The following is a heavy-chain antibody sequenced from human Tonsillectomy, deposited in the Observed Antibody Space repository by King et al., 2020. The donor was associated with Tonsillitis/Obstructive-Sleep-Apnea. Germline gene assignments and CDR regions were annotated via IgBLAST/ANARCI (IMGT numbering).Heavy chain of an antibody. CDR2: ISGSGDST. CDR3: ASTPYGSGTYYYFDY. CDR1: GLTFSSHA. Sequence: VQLVESGGGLVQPGRSLRLSCAASGLTFSSHAMSWVRQAPGKGLEWVSGISGSGDSTYYAESVKGRFTISRDKSKNTLFLQMNCLRAEDTAVYYCASTPYGSGTYYYFDYWGQGTLVTVSS. D-gene: IGHD3-10*01. J-gene: IGHJ4*02. V-gene: IGHV3-23*04.